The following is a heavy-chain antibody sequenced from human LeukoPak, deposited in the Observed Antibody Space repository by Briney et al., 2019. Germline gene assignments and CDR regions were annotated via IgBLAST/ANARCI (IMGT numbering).Heavy chain of an antibody. CDR2: ISSSSSYI. CDR1: GFTFSSYS. CDR3: AREEDTAIFLDY. V-gene: IGHV3-21*01. J-gene: IGHJ4*02. Sequence: GGSLRPSCAASGFTFSSYSMNWVRQAPGKGLEWVSSISSSSSYIYYADSVKGRFTISRDNAKNSLYLQMNSLRAEDTAVYYCAREEDTAIFLDYWGQGTLVTVSS. D-gene: IGHD5-18*01.